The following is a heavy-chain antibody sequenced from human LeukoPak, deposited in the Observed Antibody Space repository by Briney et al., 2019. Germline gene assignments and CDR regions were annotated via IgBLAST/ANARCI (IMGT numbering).Heavy chain of an antibody. D-gene: IGHD1-26*01. V-gene: IGHV1-69*04. CDR1: GGTFSSYA. CDR2: IIPIFGIA. J-gene: IGHJ4*02. Sequence: ASVKVSCKASGGTFSSYAISWVRQAPGQGLEWMGRIIPIFGIANYAQKFQGRVTITADISTSTAYMELSSLRSEDTAVYYCAGARFSGSYPFDYWGQGTLVTVSS. CDR3: AGARFSGSYPFDY.